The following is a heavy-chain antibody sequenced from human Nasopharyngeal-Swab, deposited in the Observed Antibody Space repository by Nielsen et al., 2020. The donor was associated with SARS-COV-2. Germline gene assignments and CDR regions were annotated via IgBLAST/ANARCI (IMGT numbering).Heavy chain of an antibody. CDR1: GFTFSSYS. Sequence: GESLKISCAASGFTFSSYSMNWVCQAPGKGLEWVSYISSTSSTIYYADSVKGRFTISRDNAKNSLYLQMDSLRAEDTAVYYCARDPLGMVGAHIDYWGQGTLVTVSS. CDR2: ISSTSSTI. CDR3: ARDPLGMVGAHIDY. J-gene: IGHJ4*02. D-gene: IGHD1-26*01. V-gene: IGHV3-48*04.